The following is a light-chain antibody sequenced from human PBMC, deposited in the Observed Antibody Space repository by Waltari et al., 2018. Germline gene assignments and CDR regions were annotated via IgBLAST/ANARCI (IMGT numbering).Light chain of an antibody. CDR3: QQYDTSPGT. Sequence: EIVLTQSPSTLSLSAGDTATLSCRASQSLSVAYLAWYQHRSGQAPRLLIYGAYYRATGIPDRFSGSGSGTDFTLTITRVEPDDFAVYYCQQYDTSPGTFGQGTNLEI. CDR1: QSLSVAY. J-gene: IGKJ2*01. V-gene: IGKV3-20*01. CDR2: GAY.